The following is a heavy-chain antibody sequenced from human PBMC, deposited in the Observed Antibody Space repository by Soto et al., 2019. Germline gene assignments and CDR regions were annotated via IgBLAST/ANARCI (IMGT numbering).Heavy chain of an antibody. D-gene: IGHD3-10*01. V-gene: IGHV3-35*01. CDR3: VRNRIDHSSSHSSHYYGSGSYLPVHYYYYGMDV. J-gene: IGHJ6*02. Sequence: EVQLVESGGGLVQPGGSLRLSCAASGFTFSNSDMNWVHQAPGKGLEWVSGVSWNGSRTHYADSVKGRFIISRDNSRNTLYLQANSLRAEDTAVYYCVRNRIDHSSSHSSHYYGSGSYLPVHYYYYGMDVWGQGTTVTVSS. CDR1: GFTFSNSD. CDR2: VSWNGSRT.